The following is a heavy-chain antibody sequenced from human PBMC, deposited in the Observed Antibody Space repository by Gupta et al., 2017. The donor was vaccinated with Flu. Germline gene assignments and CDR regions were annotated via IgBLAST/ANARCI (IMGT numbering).Heavy chain of an antibody. CDR3: AVHIRLGEFTVDY. CDR1: GASINSGSYF. V-gene: IGHV4-61*02. D-gene: IGHD3-16*01. J-gene: IGHJ4*02. Sequence: QVQLQESAPGLVKPSQTLSLTCTVSGASINSGSYFWSWIRQPAGKGLEWIGRVHTSGFTNYNPSLESRVTISIDESKNQFSLKLTSVTAADTAVYYCAVHIRLGEFTVDYWGQGTLVNVSS. CDR2: VHTSGFT.